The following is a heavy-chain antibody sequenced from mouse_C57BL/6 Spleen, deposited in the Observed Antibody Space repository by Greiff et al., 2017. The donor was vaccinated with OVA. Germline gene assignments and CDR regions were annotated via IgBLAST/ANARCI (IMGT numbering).Heavy chain of an antibody. CDR2: IFPGSGST. D-gene: IGHD4-1*01. CDR3: ARVSLGRGFDY. CDR1: GYTFTDYY. Sequence: VQLQQSGPELVKPGASVKISCKASGYTFTDYYINWVKQRPGQGLEWIGWIFPGSGSTYYNEKFKGKATLTVDKSSNTAYLLLSSLTSEDSAVYFCARVSLGRGFDYWGQGTTLTVSS. V-gene: IGHV1-75*01. J-gene: IGHJ2*01.